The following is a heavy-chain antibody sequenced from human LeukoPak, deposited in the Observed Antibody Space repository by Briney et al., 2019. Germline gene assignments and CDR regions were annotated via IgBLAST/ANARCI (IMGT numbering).Heavy chain of an antibody. V-gene: IGHV4-34*01. CDR3: ARGPRGLGMAGTFDY. J-gene: IGHJ4*02. Sequence: SETLPLTCAVYGGSLSEYDWSWIRQPPGKGLEWIAEINHSGSTNYNPSLKSRVTISVDTSKTQFSLKLSSVTAADTAVYYCARGPRGLGMAGTFDYWGQGTLVTVSS. D-gene: IGHD6-19*01. CDR1: GGSLSEYD. CDR2: INHSGST.